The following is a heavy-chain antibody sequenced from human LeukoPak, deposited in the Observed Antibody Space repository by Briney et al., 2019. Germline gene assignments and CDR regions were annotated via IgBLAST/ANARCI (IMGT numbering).Heavy chain of an antibody. D-gene: IGHD5-18*01. V-gene: IGHV3-66*01. CDR2: IYSGGTI. CDR1: GFTVSSNY. Sequence: GESLRLSCAASGFTVSSNYMSWVRQAPGKGLEWVSVIYSGGTIYYADSVKGRFTISRDNSKNTLYLQMNSLRAEDTAVYYCARDKGGYGPYYGMDVWGQGTTVTVSS. CDR3: ARDKGGYGPYYGMDV. J-gene: IGHJ6*02.